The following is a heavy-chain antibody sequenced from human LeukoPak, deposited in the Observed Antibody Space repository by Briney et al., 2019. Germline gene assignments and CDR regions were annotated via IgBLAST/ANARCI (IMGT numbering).Heavy chain of an antibody. V-gene: IGHV4-4*07. Sequence: SETLSLTCTVSGGSIGTYYWSWIRQPAGKGLEWIGRIYTTGSTNYNPSLKSRVTMSVDTSKNQFSLKLGSVTAADTAVYYCARDPRRSYWYFDLWGRGTLVTVSS. J-gene: IGHJ2*01. CDR2: IYTTGST. CDR1: GGSIGTYY. CDR3: ARDPRRSYWYFDL.